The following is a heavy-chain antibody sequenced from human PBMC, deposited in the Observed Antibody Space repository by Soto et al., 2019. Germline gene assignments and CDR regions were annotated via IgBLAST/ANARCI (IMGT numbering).Heavy chain of an antibody. D-gene: IGHD5-12*01. CDR1: GGSFSGYY. CDR3: ARYKQWEWLRRKNYFDY. V-gene: IGHV4-34*01. CDR2: INHSGST. Sequence: SETLSLTCAVYGGSFSGYYWSWIRQPPGKGLEWIGEINHSGSTNYNQSLKSRVTISVGTSKNQFSLKLSSVTAADTAVYYCARYKQWEWLRRKNYFDYWGQGTLVTVSS. J-gene: IGHJ4*02.